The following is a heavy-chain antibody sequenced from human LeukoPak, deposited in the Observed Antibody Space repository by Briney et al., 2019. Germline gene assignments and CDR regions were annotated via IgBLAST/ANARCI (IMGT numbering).Heavy chain of an antibody. CDR3: ASGAYCSSTSCQRY. J-gene: IGHJ4*02. D-gene: IGHD2-2*01. CDR2: INPNSGGT. V-gene: IGHV1-2*02. CDR1: GYTFTGYY. Sequence: ASVKVSCTASGYTFTGYYMHWVRQAPGQGLEWMGWINPNSGGTNYAQKFQGRVTMTRDTSISTAYMELSRLRSDDTAVYYCASGAYCSSTSCQRYWGQGTLVTVSS.